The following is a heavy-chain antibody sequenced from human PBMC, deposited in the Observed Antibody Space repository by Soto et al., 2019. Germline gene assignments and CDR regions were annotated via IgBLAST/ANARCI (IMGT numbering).Heavy chain of an antibody. D-gene: IGHD2-15*01. Sequence: PGGSLRLSCASSGFTFSSYWMIWVRQAPGKGLEWVANIKQDGSEKYYVDSVKGRFTISRDNAKNSLYLQMNSLRAEDTAVYYCAREERYCSGGSCYSFSDYYYYMDVWGKGTTVTVSS. V-gene: IGHV3-7*01. CDR1: GFTFSSYW. J-gene: IGHJ6*03. CDR3: AREERYCSGGSCYSFSDYYYYMDV. CDR2: IKQDGSEK.